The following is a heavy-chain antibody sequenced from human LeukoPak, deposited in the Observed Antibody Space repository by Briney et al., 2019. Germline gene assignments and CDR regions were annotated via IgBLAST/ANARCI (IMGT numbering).Heavy chain of an antibody. Sequence: PGGSLRLSCAASGFTVSSNYMSWVRQAPGKGLEWVSTISGSDGTTYYADSVKGRFTISRDDSKNTLYLHMNSLRAEDTAVYYCAKEGGSSIWSGSHFDYWGQGTLVTVSS. CDR3: AKEGGSSIWSGSHFDY. CDR2: ISGSDGTT. CDR1: GFTVSSNY. D-gene: IGHD3-3*01. V-gene: IGHV3-23*01. J-gene: IGHJ4*02.